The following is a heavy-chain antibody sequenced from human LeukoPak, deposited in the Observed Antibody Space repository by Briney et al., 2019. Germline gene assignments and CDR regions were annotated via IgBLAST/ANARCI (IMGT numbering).Heavy chain of an antibody. J-gene: IGHJ4*02. CDR2: IKSKTDGGTT. CDR1: GFTFSNAW. D-gene: IGHD3-9*01. Sequence: GGSLRLSCAASGFTFSNAWMSWVRQAPGKGLEWVGRIKSKTDGGTTDYAAPVKGRFTISRDDSRNTLYLQMNSLKTEDTAVYYCTTDGSYDILTGYYSVVTNYWGQGTLVTVSS. V-gene: IGHV3-15*01. CDR3: TTDGSYDILTGYYSVVTNY.